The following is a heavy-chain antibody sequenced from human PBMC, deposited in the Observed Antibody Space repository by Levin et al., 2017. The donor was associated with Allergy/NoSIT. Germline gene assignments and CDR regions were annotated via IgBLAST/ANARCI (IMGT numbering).Heavy chain of an antibody. J-gene: IGHJ4*02. CDR1: GFSFSTYA. Sequence: GGSLRLSCAASGFSFSTYAMHWVRQAPGKGLEWVAVISKDGSNKYYVDSVKGRFTVSRDNSKDTLFLQMSSLRAEDTAIYYCAKTGPVPEEVLLTGYYFESLGQGTLVTVSS. V-gene: IGHV3-30-3*02. CDR2: ISKDGSNK. CDR3: AKTGPVPEEVLLTGYYFES. D-gene: IGHD3-9*01.